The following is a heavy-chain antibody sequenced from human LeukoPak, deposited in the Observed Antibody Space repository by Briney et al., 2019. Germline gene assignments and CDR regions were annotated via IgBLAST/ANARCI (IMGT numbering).Heavy chain of an antibody. CDR2: IYTSEST. CDR1: GDSISSYY. V-gene: IGHV4-4*07. Sequence: SETLSLTCTVSGDSISSYYSSWIRQPAGKGLEWIGRIYTSESTNYNPSLKSRVTMSVDTSKIQFSLKLSSVTAAGTAVYYCARFACSGGSCYLDYWGQGTLVTVSS. J-gene: IGHJ4*02. CDR3: ARFACSGGSCYLDY. D-gene: IGHD2-15*01.